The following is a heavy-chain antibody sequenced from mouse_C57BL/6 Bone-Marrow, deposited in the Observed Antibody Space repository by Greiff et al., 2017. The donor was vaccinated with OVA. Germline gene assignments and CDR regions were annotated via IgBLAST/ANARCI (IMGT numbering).Heavy chain of an antibody. V-gene: IGHV3-6*01. CDR1: GYSITSGYY. CDR3: ARELGGFAY. Sequence: VQPKESGPGLVKPSQSLSLTCSVTGYSITSGYYWNWIRQFPGNKLEWMGYISYDGSNNYNPSLKNRISITRDTSKNQFFLKLNSVTTEDTATYYCARELGGFAYWGQGTLVTVSA. J-gene: IGHJ3*01. CDR2: ISYDGSN. D-gene: IGHD4-1*01.